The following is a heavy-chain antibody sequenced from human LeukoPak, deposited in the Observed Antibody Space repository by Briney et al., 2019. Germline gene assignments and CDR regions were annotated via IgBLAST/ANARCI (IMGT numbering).Heavy chain of an antibody. V-gene: IGHV3-48*01. D-gene: IGHD4-17*01. CDR1: GFTFSSYS. CDR2: ISSSSSTI. J-gene: IGHJ6*03. CDR3: ARLGPVNKDHYIDV. Sequence: GGSLRLSCAASGFTFSSYSMNWVRQAPGKGLEWVSYISSSSSTIYYADSVKGRFTIFRDNAKNSLYLQMNSLGAEDTAVYFCARLGPVNKDHYIDVGGKGTTVTISS.